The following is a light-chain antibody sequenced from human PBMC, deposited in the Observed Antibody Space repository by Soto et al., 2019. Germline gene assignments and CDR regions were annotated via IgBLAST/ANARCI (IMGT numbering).Light chain of an antibody. Sequence: QSVLTQPPSASGTPEQRVTISCSGSTSNSGSNTVNWYHHLPGTAPKLLIYSHNQRPSGVPDRFSGSRSGTSASLAISGLQSDDEADYYCAAWDDSLNGVVFGGGTKLTVL. V-gene: IGLV1-44*01. CDR1: TSNSGSNT. CDR2: SHN. J-gene: IGLJ2*01. CDR3: AAWDDSLNGVV.